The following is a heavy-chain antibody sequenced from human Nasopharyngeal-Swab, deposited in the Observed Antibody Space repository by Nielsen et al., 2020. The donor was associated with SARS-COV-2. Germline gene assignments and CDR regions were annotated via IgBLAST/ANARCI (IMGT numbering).Heavy chain of an antibody. V-gene: IGHV3-7*01. J-gene: IGHJ4*02. CDR1: GFTFGNYW. Sequence: GGSLRLSCTGSGFTFGNYWMTWVRQAPGKGLEWVANIKQDGSEKYYVDSVRGRFTISRDNAKNSLYLQMNSLRVEDTSLYYCVRHRNGDYWGQGTLVTVSS. D-gene: IGHD2-8*01. CDR3: VRHRNGDY. CDR2: IKQDGSEK.